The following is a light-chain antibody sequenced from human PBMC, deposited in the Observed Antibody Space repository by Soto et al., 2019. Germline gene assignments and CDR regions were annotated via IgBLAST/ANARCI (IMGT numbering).Light chain of an antibody. CDR3: SSRTSSINYV. V-gene: IGLV2-14*01. Sequence: QSALTQPASVSGSPGQSITISCTGTSSDVGGYNYVSWYQQYPGKAPKLMIYEVSNRPSGISSRFSGSKSGNTASLTISGLQAEDEADYYCSSRTSSINYVFGTGTKLTVL. J-gene: IGLJ1*01. CDR1: SSDVGGYNY. CDR2: EVS.